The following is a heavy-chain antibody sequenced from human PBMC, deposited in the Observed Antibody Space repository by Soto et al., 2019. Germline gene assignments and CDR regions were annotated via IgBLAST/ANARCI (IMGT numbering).Heavy chain of an antibody. J-gene: IGHJ5*02. V-gene: IGHV3-30*02. CDR2: IYYNGTTD. D-gene: IGHD3-22*01. CDR3: AKDRGSSGWCDH. CDR1: GFIFNSYG. Sequence: QVQLVESGGGVVQPGGSLRLSCAASGFIFNSYGMHWVRPAPGKGLEWVSFIYYNGTTDYYADSVKGRFTISRDNSKNTLYMQMNSLRVEDPAIYYCAKDRGSSGWCDHWGQGTLVTVSS.